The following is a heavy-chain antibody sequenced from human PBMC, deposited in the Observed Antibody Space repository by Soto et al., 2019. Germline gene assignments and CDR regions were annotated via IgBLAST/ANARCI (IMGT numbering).Heavy chain of an antibody. V-gene: IGHV4-30-2*01. J-gene: IGHJ4*02. CDR3: ARVGYSYGYYFDY. D-gene: IGHD5-18*01. Sequence: SSETLSLTCAVSGGSISSGGYSWSWIRQPPGKGLEWIGYIYHSGSTYYNPSLKSRVTISVDRSKNQFSLKLSSVTAADTAVYYCARVGYSYGYYFDYWGQGTLVTVSS. CDR2: IYHSGST. CDR1: GGSISSGGYS.